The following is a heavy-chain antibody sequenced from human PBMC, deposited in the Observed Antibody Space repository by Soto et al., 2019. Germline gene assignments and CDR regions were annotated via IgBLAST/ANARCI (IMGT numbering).Heavy chain of an antibody. CDR3: AKQRRGYDILTGYDGCVWAAFDI. CDR2: ISGSGGST. V-gene: IGHV3-23*01. J-gene: IGHJ3*02. D-gene: IGHD3-9*01. Sequence: EVQLLESGGGLVQPGGSLRLSCAASGFTFSSYAMSWVRQAPGKGLEWVSDISGSGGSTYYADSVKGRFTISRDNSKNTLYLQLTGLRAEDTAVYYGAKQRRGYDILTGYDGCVWAAFDICGQGTMVTVSS. CDR1: GFTFSSYA.